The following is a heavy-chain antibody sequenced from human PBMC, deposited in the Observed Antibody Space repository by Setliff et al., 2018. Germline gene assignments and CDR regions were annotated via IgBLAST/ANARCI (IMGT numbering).Heavy chain of an antibody. CDR3: VREGVDSRSSTDYRYYMDV. CDR2: TIPMFGTT. V-gene: IGHV1-69*05. Sequence: SVKVSCKASGYTFIYYYIHWVRQAPGQGLEWMGGTIPMFGTTEYAQKFQGRLTIITDESTNTAFMQLSSLRSDDTAVYYCVREGVDSRSSTDYRYYMDVWGKGTTVTVSS. J-gene: IGHJ6*03. D-gene: IGHD3-22*01. CDR1: GYTFIYYY.